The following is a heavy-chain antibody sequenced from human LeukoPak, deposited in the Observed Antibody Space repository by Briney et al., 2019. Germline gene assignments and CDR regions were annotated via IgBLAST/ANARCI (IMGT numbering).Heavy chain of an antibody. Sequence: APVKVSCKASGYTLTSYDINWVRQATGQGLEWMGWMNPNSGSTGYAQKFQGRVTITRNTSISTAYMELSGLRSEDTAVYYCARGRSTGYPYYFEYWGQGTLVTVSS. J-gene: IGHJ4*02. CDR2: MNPNSGST. V-gene: IGHV1-8*03. CDR1: GYTLTSYD. D-gene: IGHD5-12*01. CDR3: ARGRSTGYPYYFEY.